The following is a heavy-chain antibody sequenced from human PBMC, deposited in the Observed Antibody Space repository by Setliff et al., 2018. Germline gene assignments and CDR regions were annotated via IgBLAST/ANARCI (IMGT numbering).Heavy chain of an antibody. D-gene: IGHD2-2*01. Sequence: GGSLRLSCAASGFTFDDYAMHWVRQAPGKGLEWVSGISWHSGIVAYADSVKGRFTISRDNAKNSLYLQMNSLIAEDMALYYCAKGYCSSTSCYVDYWGQGTLVTVSS. CDR3: AKGYCSSTSCYVDY. V-gene: IGHV3-9*03. J-gene: IGHJ4*02. CDR2: ISWHSGIV. CDR1: GFTFDDYA.